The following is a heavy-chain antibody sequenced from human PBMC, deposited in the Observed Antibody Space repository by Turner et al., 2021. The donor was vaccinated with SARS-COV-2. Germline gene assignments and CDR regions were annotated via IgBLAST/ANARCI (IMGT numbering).Heavy chain of an antibody. CDR3: ARDLASFGYYYGMDV. Sequence: QVQLQESCPGLVKPSETLSLTCTVAGGAISSYYWSWIRQPPEKGLEWIGFSYYSGSTNYNPSGSTNYNPSLKSRITISVDTSKNQFSLRLSSVTAADTAVYYWARDLASFGYYYGMDVWGQGTTVTVSS. CDR1: GGAISSYY. J-gene: IGHJ6*02. D-gene: IGHD3-16*01. V-gene: IGHV4-59*12. CDR2: SYYSGSTNYNPSGST.